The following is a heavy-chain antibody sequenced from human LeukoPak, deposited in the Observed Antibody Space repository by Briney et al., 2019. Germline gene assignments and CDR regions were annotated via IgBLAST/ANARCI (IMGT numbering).Heavy chain of an antibody. CDR3: TTDPDTVIYYFDY. V-gene: IGHV3-15*01. Sequence: PGGSLGLSCAASGFTFSNAWMSWVRQAPGKGLEWVGRIKSKTDGGTTDYAAPVKGRFTISRDDSKNTLYLQMNSLKTEDTAVYYCTTDPDTVIYYFDYWGQGTLVTVSS. CDR2: IKSKTDGGTT. CDR1: GFTFSNAW. J-gene: IGHJ4*02. D-gene: IGHD4-17*01.